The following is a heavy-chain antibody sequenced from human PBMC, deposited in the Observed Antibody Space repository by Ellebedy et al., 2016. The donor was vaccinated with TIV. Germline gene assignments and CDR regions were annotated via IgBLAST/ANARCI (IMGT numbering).Heavy chain of an antibody. V-gene: IGHV1-18*01. CDR3: ARPGRMADYFAY. CDR2: ISAYNSNT. D-gene: IGHD5-24*01. Sequence: ASVKVSCXASGYTFTSYGISWVRQAPGQGLEWMGWISAYNSNTNYAQKLQGRVTMTTDTSTSTAYMELRSLRSDDTAVYYCARPGRMADYFAYWGQGTLVTVSS. J-gene: IGHJ4*02. CDR1: GYTFTSYG.